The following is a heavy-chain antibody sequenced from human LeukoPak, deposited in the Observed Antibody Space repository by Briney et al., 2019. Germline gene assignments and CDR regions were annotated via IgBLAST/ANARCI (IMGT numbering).Heavy chain of an antibody. CDR2: IYSTGST. CDR3: ARDSRDIEAFDI. D-gene: IGHD2-15*01. CDR1: AGSISGYY. Sequence: SETLSLTCTVSAGSISGYYWSWIRQPAGKALEWIGRIYSTGSTNYNPSLKSRVTMSVDTSKNQFSLKLSSVTAADTAVYYCARDSRDIEAFDIWGQGTMVTVSS. V-gene: IGHV4-4*07. J-gene: IGHJ3*02.